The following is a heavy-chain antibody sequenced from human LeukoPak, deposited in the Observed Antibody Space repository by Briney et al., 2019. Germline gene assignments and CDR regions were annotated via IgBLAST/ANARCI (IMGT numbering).Heavy chain of an antibody. V-gene: IGHV3-30*02. Sequence: GGSLRLSCAASGFTFSSYGMHWVRQAPGKGLEWVAFIRYDGSNKYYADSVKGRFTISRDNSKNTLYLQMNSLRAEDTAVYYCAVALWFGELLYHNDAFDIWAEGQWSPSLQ. CDR3: AVALWFGELLYHNDAFDI. CDR2: IRYDGSNK. D-gene: IGHD3-10*01. J-gene: IGHJ3*02. CDR1: GFTFSSYG.